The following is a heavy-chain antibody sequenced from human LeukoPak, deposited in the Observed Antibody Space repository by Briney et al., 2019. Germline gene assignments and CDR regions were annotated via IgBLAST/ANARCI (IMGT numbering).Heavy chain of an antibody. CDR2: IRSKAYGGTT. CDR1: GFTFGDYA. CDR3: TRVPRKGWLPHDY. V-gene: IGHV3-49*04. D-gene: IGHD5-24*01. J-gene: IGHJ4*02. Sequence: GGSLRLSCTASGFTFGDYAMSWVRQAPGKGLEWVGFIRSKAYGGTTEYAASVKGRFTISRDDSKSIAYLQMNSLKTEDTAVYYCTRVPRKGWLPHDYWGQGTLVTVSS.